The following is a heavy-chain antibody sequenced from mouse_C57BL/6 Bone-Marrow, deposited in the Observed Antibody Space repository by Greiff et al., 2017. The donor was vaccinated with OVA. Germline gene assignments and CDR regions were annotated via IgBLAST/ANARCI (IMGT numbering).Heavy chain of an antibody. Sequence: EVKLQESGPGLVKPSQSLSLTCSVTGYSITSGYYWNWIRQFPGNKLEWMGYISYDGSNNYNPSLKNRISITRDTSKNQFFLKLKSVTTEDTATYYCARETDYWGQGTTLTVSS. CDR3: ARETDY. CDR2: ISYDGSN. J-gene: IGHJ2*01. CDR1: GYSITSGYY. V-gene: IGHV3-6*01.